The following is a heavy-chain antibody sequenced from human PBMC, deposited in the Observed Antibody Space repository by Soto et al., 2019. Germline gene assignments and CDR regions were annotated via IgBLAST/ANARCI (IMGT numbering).Heavy chain of an antibody. V-gene: IGHV3-74*01. Sequence: GGSLRLSCAASGFTFKSYWMHWVRQAPGKGLVWVSRINSDGSSTSYADSVKGRFTISRDNAKNTLYLQMNSLRAEDTAVYYCARDRYYDYIWGSYRYGGFDYWGQGTLVTVSS. CDR1: GFTFKSYW. CDR2: INSDGSST. D-gene: IGHD3-16*02. CDR3: ARDRYYDYIWGSYRYGGFDY. J-gene: IGHJ4*02.